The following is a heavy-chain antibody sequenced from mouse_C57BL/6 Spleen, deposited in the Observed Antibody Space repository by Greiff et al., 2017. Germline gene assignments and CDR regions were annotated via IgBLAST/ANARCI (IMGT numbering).Heavy chain of an antibody. J-gene: IGHJ2*01. Sequence: VQLKESVAELVRPGASVKLSCTASGFNIKNTYMHWVKQRPEQGLEWIGRIDPANGNTKYAPKFQGKATITADTSSNTAYLQLSSLTSEDTAIXYGARGEDYGSSYFDYWGQGTTLTVSS. CDR3: ARGEDYGSSYFDY. CDR1: GFNIKNTY. CDR2: IDPANGNT. D-gene: IGHD1-1*01. V-gene: IGHV14-3*01.